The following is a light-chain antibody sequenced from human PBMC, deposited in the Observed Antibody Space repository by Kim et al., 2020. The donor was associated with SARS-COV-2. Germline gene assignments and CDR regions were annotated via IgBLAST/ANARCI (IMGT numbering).Light chain of an antibody. V-gene: IGKV3-20*01. CDR2: GTL. CDR3: QQNGTSPET. CDR1: QSVTGNN. J-gene: IGKJ4*01. Sequence: PGERATPPCRASQSVTGNNLAWYQRKPGRAPRLLIDGTLNGANGIPDGFSGGGSGTDFTLSIDRLEAEDFAVYDCQQNGTSPETFGGGTKVDIK.